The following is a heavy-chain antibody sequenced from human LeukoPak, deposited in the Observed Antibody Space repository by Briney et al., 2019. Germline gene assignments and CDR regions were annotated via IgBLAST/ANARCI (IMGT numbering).Heavy chain of an antibody. CDR1: GFTFSSYA. CDR3: AKISGSADGYTPKDY. J-gene: IGHJ4*02. D-gene: IGHD5-24*01. V-gene: IGHV3-23*01. Sequence: GGSLRLSCAASGFTFSSYAMSWFRQAPGKGLEWVSAISGSGGSTYYADSVKGRFTISRDNSKNTLYLQMNSLRAEDTAVYYCAKISGSADGYTPKDYWGQGTLVTVSS. CDR2: ISGSGGST.